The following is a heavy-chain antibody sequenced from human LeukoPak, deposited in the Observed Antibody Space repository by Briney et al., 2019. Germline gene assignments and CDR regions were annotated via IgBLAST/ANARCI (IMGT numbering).Heavy chain of an antibody. CDR2: INPNSGGT. D-gene: IGHD2-15*01. CDR1: GYTFTGYY. V-gene: IGHV1-2*02. Sequence: ASVKVSCKASGYTFTGYYIRWVRQAPGQGLEWMGWINPNSGGTNYAQKFQGRVTMTRDTSISTVYMELSRLRSDDTAVYYCARAQVEYCSGGRCYSGYWGQGTLVTVSS. J-gene: IGHJ4*02. CDR3: ARAQVEYCSGGRCYSGY.